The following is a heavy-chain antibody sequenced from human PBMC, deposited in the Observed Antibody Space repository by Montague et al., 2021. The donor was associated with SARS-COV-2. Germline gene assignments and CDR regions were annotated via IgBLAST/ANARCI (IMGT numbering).Heavy chain of an antibody. D-gene: IGHD2-15*01. Sequence: SETLSLTCAVHGTSFSGYYWNWICQPPGKGLEWIGEINHGGSTKYSPSLKSRLTISADTSKNQFSLKLTSVSAADTAVYYCSRLRDGVVPSPILGVRPYYSYYYMDVWGRGTTVTVSS. J-gene: IGHJ6*03. CDR3: SRLRDGVVPSPILGVRPYYSYYYMDV. V-gene: IGHV4-34*01. CDR2: INHGGST. CDR1: GTSFSGYY.